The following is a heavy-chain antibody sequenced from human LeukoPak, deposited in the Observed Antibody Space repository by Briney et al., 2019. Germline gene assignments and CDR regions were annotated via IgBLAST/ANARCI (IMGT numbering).Heavy chain of an antibody. J-gene: IGHJ5*02. V-gene: IGHV3-30*03. CDR3: ARDSVPLEATRRNSFDP. CDR2: ISFDGSYN. D-gene: IGHD1-26*01. CDR1: GFSFTSYD. Sequence: PGRSLRLSCAASGFSFTSYDMHWVRQGPGKGLEWVAVISFDGSYNYYADSVKGRFSISRDNSKNTVYLQMNSLRAEDTALYYCARDSVPLEATRRNSFDPWGQGTLVTVSS.